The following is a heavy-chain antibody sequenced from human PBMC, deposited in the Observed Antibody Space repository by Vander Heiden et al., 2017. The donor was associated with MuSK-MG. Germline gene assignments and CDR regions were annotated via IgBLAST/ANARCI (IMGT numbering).Heavy chain of an antibody. D-gene: IGHD3-10*01. CDR1: GFTFSSYA. V-gene: IGHV3-23*04. J-gene: IGHJ4*02. CDR3: ANPDKFGELYGY. CDR2: ISGSGGST. Sequence: EVQLVESGGGLVQPGGSLRLSCAASGFTFSSYAMSWVRQAPGKGLEWVSAISGSGGSTDDADAVKGRFTISRDNSKNKLYLQMNSLRAEDTAVYYCANPDKFGELYGYWGQGNLVTVS.